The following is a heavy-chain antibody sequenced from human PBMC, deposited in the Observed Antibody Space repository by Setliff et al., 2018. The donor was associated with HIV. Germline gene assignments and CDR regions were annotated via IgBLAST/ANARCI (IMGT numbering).Heavy chain of an antibody. Sequence: SETLSLTCTVSGGSIRTYYWSWIRQPPGKGLEWIGYIFYSVNTNYNPSLKGRVTISVDTSKNQFSLKLSSVTAADTAVYYCARLAREEYCRGRTCYPNWFDPWGQGTLVTVS. D-gene: IGHD2-15*01. CDR3: ARLAREEYCRGRTCYPNWFDP. CDR1: GGSIRTYY. J-gene: IGHJ5*02. CDR2: IFYSVNT. V-gene: IGHV4-59*08.